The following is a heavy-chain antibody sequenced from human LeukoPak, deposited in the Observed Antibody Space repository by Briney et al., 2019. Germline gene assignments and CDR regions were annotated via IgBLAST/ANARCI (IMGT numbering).Heavy chain of an antibody. CDR1: GYTFTGYY. D-gene: IGHD3-22*01. CDR2: INPNIGGT. J-gene: IGHJ3*02. CDR3: ARVGRGWDRYYDSSGYYFYAFDI. Sequence: ASVKVSCKASGYTFTGYYMHWVRPAPGQGLEWMGRINPNIGGTNYAQKFQGRVTMTRDTSISTAYMELSRLRSDDTAVYYCARVGRGWDRYYDSSGYYFYAFDIWGQGTMVTVSS. V-gene: IGHV1-2*06.